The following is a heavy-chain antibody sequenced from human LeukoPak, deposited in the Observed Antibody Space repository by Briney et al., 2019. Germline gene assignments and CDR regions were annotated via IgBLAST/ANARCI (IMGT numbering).Heavy chain of an antibody. CDR3: AREIAARREYYFDY. D-gene: IGHD6-6*01. J-gene: IGHJ4*02. CDR2: TYYRSKWYN. CDR1: GDSVSSNSAA. V-gene: IGHV6-1*01. Sequence: SQTLSLTCALSGDSVSSNSAAWNWIRQSPSRGLEWLGRTYYRSKWYNDYAVSVKSRITNNPDTSKNQFSLQLNSVTPEDTAVYYCAREIAARREYYFDYWGQGTLVTVSS.